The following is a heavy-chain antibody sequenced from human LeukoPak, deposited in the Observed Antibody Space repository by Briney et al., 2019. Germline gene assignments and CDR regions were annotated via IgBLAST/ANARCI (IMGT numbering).Heavy chain of an antibody. J-gene: IGHJ4*02. CDR1: GGSFSGYY. Sequence: SETLSLTCAVYGGSFSGYYWSWIRQPQGKGLEWIGEINHSGSTNYNPSLKSRVTISVDTSKNQFSLKLSSVTAADTAVYYCSLVGAGFDYWGQGTLVTVSS. CDR2: INHSGST. V-gene: IGHV4-34*01. CDR3: SLVGAGFDY. D-gene: IGHD1-26*01.